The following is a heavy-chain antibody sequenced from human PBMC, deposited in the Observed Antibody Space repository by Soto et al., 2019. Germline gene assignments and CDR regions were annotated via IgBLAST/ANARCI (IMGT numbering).Heavy chain of an antibody. Sequence: PGGPLRLSCAASGFTFSSPWMSWVRQAPGRGLEWVANINQDGSEKYYVDSVKGRFTNYRDNAKNSLYLQMNSLRAEDTAVYYCARDYPSSWYPDAFDIWGQGTMVTVSS. CDR1: GFTFSSPW. D-gene: IGHD6-13*01. J-gene: IGHJ3*02. CDR2: INQDGSEK. V-gene: IGHV3-7*05. CDR3: ARDYPSSWYPDAFDI.